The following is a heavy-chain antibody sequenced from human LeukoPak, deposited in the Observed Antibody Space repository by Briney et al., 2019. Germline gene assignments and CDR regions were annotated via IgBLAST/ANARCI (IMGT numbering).Heavy chain of an antibody. J-gene: IGHJ6*02. CDR2: IYYSGST. CDR1: GGSIKNYY. V-gene: IGHV4-59*01. D-gene: IGHD2-2*03. Sequence: SETLSLTCTVSGGSIKNYYWIWIRQSPGKGLEWIGYIYYSGSTNYNPSLKSRVTISVDTSKNQFSLKLSSVTVADTAVYYCARAGYCSSTSCQWVHLVWGQGTTVTVSS. CDR3: ARAGYCSSTSCQWVHLV.